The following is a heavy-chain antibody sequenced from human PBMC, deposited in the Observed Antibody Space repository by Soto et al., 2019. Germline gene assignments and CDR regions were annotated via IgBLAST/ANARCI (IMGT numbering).Heavy chain of an antibody. Sequence: EVQLVESGGGLVQPGGSLKLFCAASGFTVSGSAMHWVRQASGKGLEWIGRIRSKANNYATAYAASVKGRFTISRDDSQNTAFLQMYSLKTEDTAVYYSTSLCLISATCDPYWGQGTLVTVCS. D-gene: IGHD2-15*01. V-gene: IGHV3-73*02. J-gene: IGHJ4*02. CDR1: GFTVSGSA. CDR3: TSLCLISATCDPY. CDR2: IRSKANNYAT.